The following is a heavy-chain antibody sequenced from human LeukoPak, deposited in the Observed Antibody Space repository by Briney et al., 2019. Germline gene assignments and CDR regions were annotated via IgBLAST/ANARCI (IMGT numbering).Heavy chain of an antibody. CDR2: ISSSSSYI. Sequence: PGGSLRLSCAASGFTFSSYSMNWVRQAPGKGLEWVSSISSSSSYIYYADSVKGRFTISRDNSKNTLYLQMNSLRAEDTAVYYCAKPGHPAEWFGSGSYYDYWGQGTLVTVSS. V-gene: IGHV3-21*01. CDR1: GFTFSSYS. CDR3: AKPGHPAEWFGSGSYYDY. J-gene: IGHJ4*02. D-gene: IGHD3-10*01.